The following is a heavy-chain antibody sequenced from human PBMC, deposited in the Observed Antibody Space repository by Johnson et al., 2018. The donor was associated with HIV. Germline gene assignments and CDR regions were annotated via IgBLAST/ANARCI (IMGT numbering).Heavy chain of an antibody. Sequence: VQLVESGGGLVQPGGSLRLSCAASGFTVSSNYMSWVRQAPGKGLEWVSGISWNSGSIGYADYVKGRFTISMDNAKNSLDLQMNRLRFEDTALYYCSGRGYYDAFDIWGQGTMVTVSS. D-gene: IGHD3-22*01. CDR2: ISWNSGSI. V-gene: IGHV3-9*01. CDR1: GFTVSSNY. J-gene: IGHJ3*02. CDR3: SGRGYYDAFDI.